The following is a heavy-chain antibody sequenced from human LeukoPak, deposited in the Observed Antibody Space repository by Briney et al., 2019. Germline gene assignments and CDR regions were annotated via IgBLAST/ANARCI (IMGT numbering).Heavy chain of an antibody. CDR1: GYTFTSYA. V-gene: IGHV7-4-1*02. CDR2: INTNTGNP. D-gene: IGHD6-19*01. CDR3: ATVRRGIAVAGSEFDY. Sequence: ASVKVSCKASGYTFTSYAMNWVRQAPGQGLEWMGWINTNTGNPTYAQGFTGRFVFSLDTSVSTAYLQISSRKAEDTAVYYCATVRRGIAVAGSEFDYWGQGTLVTVSS. J-gene: IGHJ4*02.